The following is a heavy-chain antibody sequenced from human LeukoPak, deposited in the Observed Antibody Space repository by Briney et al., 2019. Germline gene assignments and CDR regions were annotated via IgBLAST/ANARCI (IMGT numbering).Heavy chain of an antibody. CDR2: ISSSSSYI. V-gene: IGHV3-21*01. J-gene: IGHJ6*03. CDR1: GFTFSSYS. CDR3: ARAEANYDILTGYYGYYYYMDV. D-gene: IGHD3-9*01. Sequence: PGGSLRLSCAASGFTFSSYSMNWVRQAPGKGLKWVSSISSSSSYIYYADSVKGRFTISRDNAKNSLYLQMNSLRAEDTAVYYCARAEANYDILTGYYGYYYYMDVWGKGTTVTISS.